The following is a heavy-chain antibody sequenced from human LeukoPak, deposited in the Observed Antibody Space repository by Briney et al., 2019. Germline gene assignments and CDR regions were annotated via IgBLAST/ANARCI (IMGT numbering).Heavy chain of an antibody. J-gene: IGHJ4*02. CDR1: GGSISSSSYY. CDR2: IYYSGST. D-gene: IGHD3-22*01. V-gene: IGHV4-39*01. CDR3: ARHQGYDSSGYYYPRFDY. Sequence: SETLSLTCTVSGGSISSSSYYWGWIRQPPGKGLVWIGSIYYSGSTYYNPSLKSRVTISVDTSKNQFSLKLSSVTAADTAVYYCARHQGYDSSGYYYPRFDYWGQGTLVTVSS.